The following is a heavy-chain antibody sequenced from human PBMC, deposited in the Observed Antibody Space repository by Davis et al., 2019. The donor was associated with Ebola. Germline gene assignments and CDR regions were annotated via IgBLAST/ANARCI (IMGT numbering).Heavy chain of an antibody. CDR2: IYHSGSP. J-gene: IGHJ5*01. D-gene: IGHD4-17*01. CDR3: ARAPDYDDLLGSWFDS. CDR1: GGSISSGGYY. V-gene: IGHV4-30-2*01. Sequence: SETLSLTCTVSGGSISSGGYYWSWIRQHPGKGLEWIGYIYHSGSPYYNPSLASRVTISIDRSKNQFSLDLNSVTAADTAVYYCARAPDYDDLLGSWFDSWGQGILVTVSS.